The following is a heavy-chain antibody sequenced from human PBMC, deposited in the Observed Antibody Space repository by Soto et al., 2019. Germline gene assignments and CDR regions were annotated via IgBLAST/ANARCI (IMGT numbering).Heavy chain of an antibody. Sequence: QLQLQESGPGLVKPSETLSLTCTVSGGSISDSNHYCVWIRQPPGKGLEWIGSIYYGGSTYYNPSLQSRLSRCVDTATNQFALKVNAVTVADTAVYYCVRRRQTIWPRYWGHGNQVPVSS. J-gene: IGHJ4*01. V-gene: IGHV4-39*01. CDR2: IYYGGST. CDR1: GGSISDSNHY. CDR3: VRRRQTIWPRY.